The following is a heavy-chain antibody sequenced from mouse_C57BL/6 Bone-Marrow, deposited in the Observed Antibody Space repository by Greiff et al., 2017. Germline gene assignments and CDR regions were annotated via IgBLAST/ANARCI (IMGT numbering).Heavy chain of an antibody. Sequence: QVQLQQPGAELVRPGTSVKLSCKASGYTFTSYWMHWVKQRPGQGLEWIGVTDPSDSYTNYNQKFKGKATLTVDTSSSTAYMQLSSLTSEDSAVYYCAHYYGSSMDYWGQGTSVTVSS. CDR2: TDPSDSYT. D-gene: IGHD1-1*01. V-gene: IGHV1-59*01. CDR3: AHYYGSSMDY. J-gene: IGHJ4*01. CDR1: GYTFTSYW.